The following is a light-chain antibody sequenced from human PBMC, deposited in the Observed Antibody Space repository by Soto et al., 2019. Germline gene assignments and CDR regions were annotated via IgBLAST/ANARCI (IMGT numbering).Light chain of an antibody. CDR3: QSYDSSLSGVL. Sequence: QSVLTQPPSVSGAPGQRVTISCTGSSSNIGACYDVHWYQQLPGTAPKLLIYGNINRPSGVPDRFSGSKSGTSASLAITGLQAEDEAYYYCQSYDSSLSGVLFGGGTKLTVL. CDR1: SSNIGACYD. V-gene: IGLV1-40*01. CDR2: GNI. J-gene: IGLJ2*01.